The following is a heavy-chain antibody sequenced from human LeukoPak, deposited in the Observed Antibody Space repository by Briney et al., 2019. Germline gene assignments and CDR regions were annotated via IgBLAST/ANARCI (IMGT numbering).Heavy chain of an antibody. V-gene: IGHV3-49*04. J-gene: IGHJ4*02. CDR1: GFTFGDYA. Sequence: GGSLRLSCTASGFTFGDYAMSWVRQAPGKRLEWVGFIRSKAYGGTTEYVASVKGRFTISRDDSKSIAYLQMNSLKTEDTAVYYCTREEYYFDYWGQGTLVTVSS. CDR3: TREEYYFDY. CDR2: IRSKAYGGTT. D-gene: IGHD3-10*01.